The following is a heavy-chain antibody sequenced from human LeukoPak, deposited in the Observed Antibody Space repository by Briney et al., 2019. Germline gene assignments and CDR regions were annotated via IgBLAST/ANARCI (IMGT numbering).Heavy chain of an antibody. CDR2: IIPIFGTA. CDR1: GGTFSSYA. J-gene: IGHJ5*02. Sequence: SVKVSCKASGGTFSSYAISWVRQAPGQGLEWMGGIIPIFGTANYAQKFQGRVTITADESTSTAYMELSSLRSEDTAVYYCARVVCSGGSCYPGYSWFDPWGQGTLVTVSS. CDR3: ARVVCSGGSCYPGYSWFDP. V-gene: IGHV1-69*13. D-gene: IGHD2-15*01.